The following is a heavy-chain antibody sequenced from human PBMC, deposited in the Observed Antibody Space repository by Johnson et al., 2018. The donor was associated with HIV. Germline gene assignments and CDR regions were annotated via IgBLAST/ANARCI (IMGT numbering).Heavy chain of an antibody. V-gene: IGHV3-30*02. Sequence: QVQLVESGGGVVQPGGSLRLSCAASGFTFSSYGMHWVRQAPGKGLEWVAFIRYDGSNKYYADSVKGRFTISRDNSKNTRYLQMNSLRAEDTAGYYCAKVGGRHDYGDSLGAFDIWGQGTMVTVSS. CDR3: AKVGGRHDYGDSLGAFDI. CDR2: IRYDGSNK. J-gene: IGHJ3*02. D-gene: IGHD4-17*01. CDR1: GFTFSSYG.